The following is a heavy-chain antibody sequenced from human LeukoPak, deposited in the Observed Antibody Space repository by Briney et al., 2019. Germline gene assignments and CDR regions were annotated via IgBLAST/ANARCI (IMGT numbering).Heavy chain of an antibody. Sequence: SETLSLTCTVSGGSISNYYWSWIRQPPGKGLEWIGYIYYSGSTNHNPSLKSRVTISIDTSKNQFSLKLSSVTAADTAVYYCAVTGGAVAGEPVDYWGQGTLVTVSS. CDR1: GGSISNYY. CDR2: IYYSGST. J-gene: IGHJ4*02. CDR3: AVTGGAVAGEPVDY. V-gene: IGHV4-59*12. D-gene: IGHD6-19*01.